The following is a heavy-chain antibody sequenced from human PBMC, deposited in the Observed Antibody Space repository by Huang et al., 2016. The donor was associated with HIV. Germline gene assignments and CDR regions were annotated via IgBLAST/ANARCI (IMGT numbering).Heavy chain of an antibody. CDR2: INPKRGGT. D-gene: IGHD6-6*01. Sequence: QVQLVQSGAEVKNPGASVRVSCKASGYTFTDSNIHWVRQAPGQGLGWMGWINPKRGGTIYAQRFQVRVTMTRDTTISTVHMDLRRIQSDDTAVYFCARDWSFGSSTSPADWGQGTLVTVSS. J-gene: IGHJ4*02. V-gene: IGHV1-2*02. CDR3: ARDWSFGSSTSPAD. CDR1: GYTFTDSN.